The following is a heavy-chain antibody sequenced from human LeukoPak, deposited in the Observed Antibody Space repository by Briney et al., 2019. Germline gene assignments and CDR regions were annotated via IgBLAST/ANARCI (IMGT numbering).Heavy chain of an antibody. CDR1: GYTFTSYY. CDR2: INPSGGST. D-gene: IGHD3/OR15-3a*01. J-gene: IGHJ4*02. V-gene: IGHV1-46*03. Sequence: ASVKVSCKASGYTFTSYYMHWVRQAPGQGLEWMGIINPSGGSTSYAQKFQGRVTMTRDMSTSTVYMELSSLRSEDTAVYYCAAGDQSSMIVGLMERGWGQGTLVTVSS. CDR3: AAGDQSSMIVGLMERG.